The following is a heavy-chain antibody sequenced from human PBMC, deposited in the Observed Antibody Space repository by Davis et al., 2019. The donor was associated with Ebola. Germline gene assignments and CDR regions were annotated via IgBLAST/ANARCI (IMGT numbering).Heavy chain of an antibody. V-gene: IGHV1-3*01. CDR3: ARDPVVGAMDY. J-gene: IGHJ4*02. D-gene: IGHD1-26*01. CDR2: INAGNGNT. Sequence: ASVKVSCKASGYTFTSYAMHWVRQAPGQRLEWMGWINAGNGNTKYSQKFQGRVTITRDTSASTAYMELRSLRSDDTAVYYCARDPVVGAMDYWGQGTLVTVSS. CDR1: GYTFTSYA.